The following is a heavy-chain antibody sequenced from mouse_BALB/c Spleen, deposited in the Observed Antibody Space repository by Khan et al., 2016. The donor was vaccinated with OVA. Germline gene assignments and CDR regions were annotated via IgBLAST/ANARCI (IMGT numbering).Heavy chain of an antibody. V-gene: IGHV9-3-1*01. CDR2: INTYTGEP. J-gene: IGHJ4*01. CDR3: ARPPYFSDVMVY. CDR1: GYNFTKYG. Sequence: QIQLVQSGPELKKPGETVKISCKASGYNFTKYGMNWVKQAPGKGLKWMGWINTYTGEPTYADDFKGRFAFSLETSASTVYLQINNLKNEDTATYFCARPPYFSDVMVYWGQGTSVAVSS. D-gene: IGHD2-10*01.